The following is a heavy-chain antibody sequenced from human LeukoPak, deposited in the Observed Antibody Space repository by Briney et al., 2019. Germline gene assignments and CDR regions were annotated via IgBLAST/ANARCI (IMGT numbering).Heavy chain of an antibody. D-gene: IGHD3-16*02. CDR3: TTSYYDYVWGSYRYQKYYFDY. Sequence: VGSRRLSCAATGFTFSNAWMSWVRQAPGKGVDWVGRIKSKTEGGTTDYAAPVKGRFTISRDDSKNTLYLQMNSLKTEDTAVYYCTTSYYDYVWGSYRYQKYYFDYWGQGTLVTVSS. CDR1: GFTFSNAW. J-gene: IGHJ4*02. V-gene: IGHV3-15*01. CDR2: IKSKTEGGTT.